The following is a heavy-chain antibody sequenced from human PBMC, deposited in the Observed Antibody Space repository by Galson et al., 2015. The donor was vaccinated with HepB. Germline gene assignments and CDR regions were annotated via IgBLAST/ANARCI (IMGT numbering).Heavy chain of an antibody. CDR2: ISSSGDTI. CDR3: AGYYFYESTGYYSLDY. D-gene: IGHD3-22*01. J-gene: IGHJ4*02. CDR1: GFTFTDYY. Sequence: SLRLSCAASGFTFTDYYMTWIRQAPGKGLEWVSHISSSGDTIYYADSLKGRFTISRDIAKNSLYLQVSGLRAEDTAVYYCAGYYFYESTGYYSLDYWGQGTLVTVSS. V-gene: IGHV3-11*01.